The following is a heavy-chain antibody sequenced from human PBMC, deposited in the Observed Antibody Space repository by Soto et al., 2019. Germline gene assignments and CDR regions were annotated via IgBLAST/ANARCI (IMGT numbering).Heavy chain of an antibody. CDR1: GFTFSSYA. CDR3: VKERGYDILAGYSHTFDI. Sequence: EVQLVESGGGLVQPGGSLRLSCSASGFTFSSYAMHWVRQAPGKGLEYVSAISSNGGSTYYADSVNGRFTISRDNSKNTLYLQMSSLRTEDTAVYYSVKERGYDILAGYSHTFDIWGQGTMVTVSS. J-gene: IGHJ3*02. CDR2: ISSNGGST. V-gene: IGHV3-64D*08. D-gene: IGHD3-9*01.